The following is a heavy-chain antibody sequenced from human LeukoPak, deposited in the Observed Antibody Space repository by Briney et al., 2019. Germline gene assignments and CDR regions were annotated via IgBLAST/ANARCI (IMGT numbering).Heavy chain of an antibody. CDR3: ARRTSGGGLFDY. CDR1: GDSISSYY. V-gene: IGHV4-39*01. J-gene: IGHJ4*02. D-gene: IGHD3-10*01. Sequence: PSETLSLTCTVSGDSISSYYWGWIRQPPGKGLEWIGSIYYSDNTYYNPSLKSRVTISVDTSKNQFSLRLSSVTAADTAVYYCARRTSGGGLFDYWGQGTLVTVSS. CDR2: IYYSDNT.